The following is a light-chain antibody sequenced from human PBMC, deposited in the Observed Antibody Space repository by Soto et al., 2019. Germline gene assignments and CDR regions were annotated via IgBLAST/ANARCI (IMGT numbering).Light chain of an antibody. CDR3: SSYTSSIDVV. CDR2: DVS. J-gene: IGLJ2*01. Sequence: QSALTQPASVSGSPGQSITISCTGTSSDVGGYNYVSWYQQHPGKAPKLMIYDVSNRPSGVSNRFSGYKSGNTASLTISGLQAEDEADYYCSSYTSSIDVVFGGGTKLTVL. V-gene: IGLV2-14*01. CDR1: SSDVGGYNY.